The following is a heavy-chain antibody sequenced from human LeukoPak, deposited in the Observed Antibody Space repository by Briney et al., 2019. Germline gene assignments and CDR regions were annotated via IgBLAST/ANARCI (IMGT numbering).Heavy chain of an antibody. Sequence: SETLSLTCTVSGGSISSSSYYWGWIRQPPGKGLEWIGSIYYSGSTYYNPSLKSRVTISVDTSKNQFSLKLSSVTAADTAVYYCARDLASDIVVVPAAMTGPHSWFDPWGQGTLVTVSS. V-gene: IGHV4-39*07. J-gene: IGHJ5*02. CDR2: IYYSGST. CDR3: ARDLASDIVVVPAAMTGPHSWFDP. CDR1: GGSISSSSYY. D-gene: IGHD2-2*01.